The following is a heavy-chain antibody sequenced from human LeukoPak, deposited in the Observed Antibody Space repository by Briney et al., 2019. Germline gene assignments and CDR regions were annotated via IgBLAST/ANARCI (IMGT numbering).Heavy chain of an antibody. CDR1: GYTFTSYD. CDR2: MNPNSGNT. Sequence: ASVTVSCKASGYTFTSYDINWVRQATGQGLEWMGWMNPNSGNTGYAQKFQGRVTMTRNTSISTAYMELSSLRSEDTAVYYCARGRSGDSSSWYYYYYGMDVWGQGTTVTVSS. J-gene: IGHJ6*02. V-gene: IGHV1-8*01. CDR3: ARGRSGDSSSWYYYYYGMDV. D-gene: IGHD6-13*01.